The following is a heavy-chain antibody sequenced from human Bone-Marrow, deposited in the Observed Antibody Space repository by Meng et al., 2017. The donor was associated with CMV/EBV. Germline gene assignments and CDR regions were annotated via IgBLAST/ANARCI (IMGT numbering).Heavy chain of an antibody. V-gene: IGHV1-69*05. Sequence: SVKVSCKASGGTFSSYATSWVRQAPGQGLEWMGGIIPIFGTANYAQKFQGRVTITTDESTSTAYMELSSLRSEDTAVYYCARDSRRVRGLEYDAFDIWGQGTMVTVSS. CDR3: ARDSRRVRGLEYDAFDI. CDR2: IIPIFGTA. D-gene: IGHD3-10*01. J-gene: IGHJ3*02. CDR1: GGTFSSYA.